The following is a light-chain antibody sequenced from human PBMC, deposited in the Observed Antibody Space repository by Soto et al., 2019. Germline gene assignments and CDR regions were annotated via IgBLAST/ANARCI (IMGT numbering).Light chain of an antibody. J-gene: IGLJ3*02. Sequence: QSALTQSASVSGSPGQSITISCTGTSSDVGGYNSVSWYQQHPGKAPKLMIYEVNNRPSGVSDRFSGSKSGNTASLTISGLQADDEADYYCSSYTISSTWAFGGGTKLTVL. CDR1: SSDVGGYNS. V-gene: IGLV2-14*01. CDR2: EVN. CDR3: SSYTISSTWA.